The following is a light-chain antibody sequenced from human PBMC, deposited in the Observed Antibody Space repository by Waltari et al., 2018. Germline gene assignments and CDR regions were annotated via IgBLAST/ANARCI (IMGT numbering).Light chain of an antibody. J-gene: IGKJ4*01. V-gene: IGKV1-5*03. Sequence: DIQMTQSPSSLSAYVGDRVTITCRASQSISSWLAWYQQKPGKAPNLLMYKASSLQSGVPSRFSGSGSGTDFTRTISSLQPEDFGTYYCQQYNSAPLTFGGGTRVEIK. CDR1: QSISSW. CDR3: QQYNSAPLT. CDR2: KAS.